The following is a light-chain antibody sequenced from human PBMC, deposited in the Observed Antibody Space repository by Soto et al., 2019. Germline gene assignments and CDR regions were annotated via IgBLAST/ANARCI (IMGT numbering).Light chain of an antibody. CDR1: QGISSY. V-gene: IGKV1-8*01. J-gene: IGKJ4*01. CDR3: QQYYSYPPRT. Sequence: AIRMTQSPSSLSASTGDRVTITCRASQGISSYLAWYQQKPGKAPKLLIYAASTLQSGVPSRFSGSGSGTDFTLTISCLQSEDFATYYCQQYYSYPPRTFGGGTKVEIK. CDR2: AAS.